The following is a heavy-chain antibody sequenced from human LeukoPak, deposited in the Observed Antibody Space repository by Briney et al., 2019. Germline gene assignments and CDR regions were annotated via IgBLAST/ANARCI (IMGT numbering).Heavy chain of an antibody. D-gene: IGHD6-19*01. V-gene: IGHV3-21*04. CDR1: GFTFSIYS. Sequence: GGSIRLSCAPAGFTFSIYSMNWARQPPGRGLGWVSSIRSSSSYIYYADSVKGRFTISRENAKNSLYLPMNSLRPEDTVVYYCTGDVDGSGGGWGQGTLVTVSS. CDR2: IRSSSSYI. CDR3: TGDVDGSGGG. J-gene: IGHJ4*02.